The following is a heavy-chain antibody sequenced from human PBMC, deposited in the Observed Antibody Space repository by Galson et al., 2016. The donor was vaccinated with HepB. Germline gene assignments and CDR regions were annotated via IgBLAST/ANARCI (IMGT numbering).Heavy chain of an antibody. CDR2: IWYDGSNK. CDR1: GFTLSGYG. D-gene: IGHD5-18*01. Sequence: SLRLSCAASGFTLSGYGMHWVRQAPGKGLEWVAVIWYDGSNKYYAESVKGRFTISRDNSKNTLYLQMNSLRAEDTAVYYCARDGAVDTAMVTPELGYWGQGALVTVSS. CDR3: ARDGAVDTAMVTPELGY. V-gene: IGHV3-33*01. J-gene: IGHJ4*02.